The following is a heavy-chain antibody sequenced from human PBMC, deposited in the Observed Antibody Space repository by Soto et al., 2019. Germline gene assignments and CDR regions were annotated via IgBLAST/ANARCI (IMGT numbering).Heavy chain of an antibody. CDR3: ARAISSPTTNCYGMDV. CDR1: GGTFSSYS. V-gene: IGHV1-69*06. CDR2: IIPIFGTA. Sequence: QVQLVQSGAEVKKPGSSVKVSCKASGGTFSSYSISWVRQAPGQGLEWMGGIIPIFGTANTAQKFQGRVTITADKSTSTACMELSSLRSEDTAVYCCARAISSPTTNCYGMDVWGQGTTVTVSS. J-gene: IGHJ6*02.